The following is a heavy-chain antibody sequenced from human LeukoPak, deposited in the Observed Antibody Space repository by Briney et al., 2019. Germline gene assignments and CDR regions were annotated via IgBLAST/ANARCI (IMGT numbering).Heavy chain of an antibody. CDR3: AKGGFSFLGLSYFDY. Sequence: GGSLRLSCAASGFTFSSYAMSWVRQAPGKGLEWVSAISGSGGSTYYADSVKGRFTISRDNSKNTLYLQMNNLRAEDTAVYYCAKGGFSFLGLSYFDYWGQGTLVTVSS. CDR2: ISGSGGST. CDR1: GFTFSSYA. J-gene: IGHJ4*02. V-gene: IGHV3-23*01. D-gene: IGHD2/OR15-2a*01.